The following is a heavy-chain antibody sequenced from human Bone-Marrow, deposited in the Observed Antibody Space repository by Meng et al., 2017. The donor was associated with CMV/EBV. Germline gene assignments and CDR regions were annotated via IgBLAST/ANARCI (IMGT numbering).Heavy chain of an antibody. CDR3: ARVSDLWGENWFDP. Sequence: ASVKVSCKASGYTFTGYYMHWVRQAPGQGLEWMGWINPNSGGTNYAQKFQGRVTMTRDTSSSTAYMELSRLRSADTAVYYCARVSDLWGENWFDPWGQGTLVTVSS. D-gene: IGHD3-10*01. CDR2: INPNSGGT. V-gene: IGHV1-2*02. J-gene: IGHJ5*02. CDR1: GYTFTGYY.